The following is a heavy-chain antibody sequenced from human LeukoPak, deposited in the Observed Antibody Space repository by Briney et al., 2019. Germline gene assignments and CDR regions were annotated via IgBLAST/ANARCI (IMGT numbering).Heavy chain of an antibody. CDR2: IYYSGST. Sequence: SETLSLTCTVSGGSISSGGYYWSWIRQHPGKGLEWIGYIYYSGSTYYNLSLKSRVTISVDTSKNQFSLKLSSVTAADTAVYYCARDTSERYYDSSGYPKTYWYFDLCGRGTLVTVSS. D-gene: IGHD3-22*01. J-gene: IGHJ2*01. CDR1: GGSISSGGYY. V-gene: IGHV4-31*03. CDR3: ARDTSERYYDSSGYPKTYWYFDL.